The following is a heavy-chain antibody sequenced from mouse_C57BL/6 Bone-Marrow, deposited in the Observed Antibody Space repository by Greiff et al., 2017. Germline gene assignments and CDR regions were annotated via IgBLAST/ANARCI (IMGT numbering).Heavy chain of an antibody. CDR3: AKWGLDGYHWYLDV. D-gene: IGHD2-3*01. CDR1: GYTFTSYW. CDR2: IDPSDSYT. J-gene: IGHJ1*03. V-gene: IGHV1-50*01. Sequence: QVQLQQPGAELVKPGASVKLSCKASGYTFTSYWMQWVKQRPGQGLEWIGEIDPSDSYTYYNPKFKGKATLTVDTSSSTAYMQLSSLTSEDSAVYYCAKWGLDGYHWYLDVWGTGTTVTVSS.